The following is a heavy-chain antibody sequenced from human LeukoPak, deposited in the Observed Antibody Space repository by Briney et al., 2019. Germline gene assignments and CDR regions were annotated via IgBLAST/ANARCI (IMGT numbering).Heavy chain of an antibody. D-gene: IGHD3-10*01. CDR1: GFSFRSYG. V-gene: IGHV3-30*03. J-gene: IGHJ4*02. Sequence: GRSLRLSCAASGFSFRSYGMHWVRQAPGMGLEWVAIISYDGSNQYYADSVKGRFTISRDNSRNTLYLQMNSLRAEDTAVYYCAGNYGPYYFDYWGQGTLVTVSS. CDR3: AGNYGPYYFDY. CDR2: ISYDGSNQ.